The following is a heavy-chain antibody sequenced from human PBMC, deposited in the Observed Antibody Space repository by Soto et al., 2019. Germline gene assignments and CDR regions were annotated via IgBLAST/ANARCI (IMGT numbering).Heavy chain of an antibody. D-gene: IGHD4-17*01. V-gene: IGHV1-3*05. CDR1: GYTFTNHA. J-gene: IGHJ5*01. Sequence: QVQLLQSGAEEKKPGASVKVSCKASGYTFTNHAIHWVRQAPGQRLEWMGWINPDKGNTKYSQNFQGRVTITRDTSATTVYMDLSSLRSEDTAIYFCARAGTTVEIPGQGWLDSWGQGTLITVSS. CDR3: ARAGTTVEIPGQGWLDS. CDR2: INPDKGNT.